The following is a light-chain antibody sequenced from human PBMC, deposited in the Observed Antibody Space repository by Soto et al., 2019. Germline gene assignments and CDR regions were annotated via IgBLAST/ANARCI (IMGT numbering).Light chain of an antibody. CDR2: DAS. Sequence: ETVLTQSPATLSLSPGERATLSCRASQSVGSYLAWYQQKPGQAPRLLIYDASTRATGIPARFSGSGSGTDFTLTISSLETEDFAVYYCQQRSNWPPLLTFGGGTKVEIK. CDR3: QQRSNWPPLLT. CDR1: QSVGSY. J-gene: IGKJ4*01. V-gene: IGKV3-11*01.